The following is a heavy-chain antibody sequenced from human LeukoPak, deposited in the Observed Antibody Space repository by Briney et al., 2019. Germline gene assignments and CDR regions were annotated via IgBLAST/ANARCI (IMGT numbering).Heavy chain of an antibody. CDR3: AKDDYVWGTYPSSFGY. CDR2: ISNDGSNI. V-gene: IGHV3-30*18. Sequence: GGSLRLSCAASGFTFSSYGMHWVRQAPGKGLEWVALISNDGSNIYYADSVKGRFTISRDKSRNTLYLQMSSLRAEDTAVYYCAKDDYVWGTYPSSFGYWGQGTLVTVSS. CDR1: GFTFSSYG. D-gene: IGHD3-16*02. J-gene: IGHJ4*02.